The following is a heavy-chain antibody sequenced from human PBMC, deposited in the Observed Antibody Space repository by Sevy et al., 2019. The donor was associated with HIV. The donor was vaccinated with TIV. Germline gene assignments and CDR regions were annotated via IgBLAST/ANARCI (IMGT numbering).Heavy chain of an antibody. J-gene: IGHJ6*02. CDR3: TRPGEGYCSSTSCYTDNYYYYYGMDV. CDR2: IRSKANSYAT. Sequence: GGSLRLSCAASGFTFSGSAMHWVRQASGKGLEWVGRIRSKANSYATAYAASVKGRFTIPRDDSKDTAYLQMNSLKTEDTAVDYCTRPGEGYCSSTSCYTDNYYYYYGMDVWGQGTTVTVSS. V-gene: IGHV3-73*01. CDR1: GFTFSGSA. D-gene: IGHD2-2*02.